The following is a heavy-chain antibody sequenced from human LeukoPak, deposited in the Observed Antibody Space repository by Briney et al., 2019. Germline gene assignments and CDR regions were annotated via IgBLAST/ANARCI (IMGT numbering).Heavy chain of an antibody. V-gene: IGHV3-21*01. CDR1: GFTFSSYS. J-gene: IGHJ4*02. D-gene: IGHD2-15*01. Sequence: GGSLRLSCAASGFTFSSYSMNWVRQAPGKGLEWVSSISSSSSYIYYADSVKGRFTISRDNAQNSLYLQMNSLRAEDTAVYYCARETVVVVTPGLYFDYWGQGTLVTVSS. CDR3: ARETVVVVTPGLYFDY. CDR2: ISSSSSYI.